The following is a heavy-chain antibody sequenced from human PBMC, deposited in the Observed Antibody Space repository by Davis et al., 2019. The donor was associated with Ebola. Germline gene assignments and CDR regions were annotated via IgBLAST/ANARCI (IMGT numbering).Heavy chain of an antibody. V-gene: IGHV3-30*04. CDR1: GFTFSSYA. CDR3: AREGADLRSFYCYGMDV. J-gene: IGHJ6*02. CDR2: ISYDGSNK. Sequence: GGSLRLSCAASGFTFSSYAMHWVRQAPGKGLEWVAVISYDGSNKYYADSVKGRFTISRDNSKNTLYLQMNSLRAEDTAVYYCAREGADLRSFYCYGMDVWGQGTTVTVSS. D-gene: IGHD3-16*01.